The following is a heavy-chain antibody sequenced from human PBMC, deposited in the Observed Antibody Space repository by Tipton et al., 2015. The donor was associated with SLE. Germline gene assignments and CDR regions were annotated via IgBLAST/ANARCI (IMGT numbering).Heavy chain of an antibody. V-gene: IGHV3-23*01. D-gene: IGHD6-19*01. CDR3: AKDVYGSGWYDY. CDR2: ISGSGSNI. Sequence: LSLTCTVSGGSISSHYWSWIRQSPGKGLEWVSSISGSGSNIDYADSVKGRFTISRDNSKNTLYLQMNSLRADDTAVYYCAKDVYGSGWYDYWGQGTLVTVSS. CDR1: GGSISSHY. J-gene: IGHJ4*02.